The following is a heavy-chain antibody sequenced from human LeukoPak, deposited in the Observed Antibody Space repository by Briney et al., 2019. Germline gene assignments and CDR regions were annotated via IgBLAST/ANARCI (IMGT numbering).Heavy chain of an antibody. Sequence: SETLSLTCTVSGGSISSYYWSWIRQSPGKGLEWIGYIYYSGSTNYNPSLKSRVTISVDTSKNQFSLKLSSVTAADTAVYYCARALGYCSGGSCPEGAFDIWGQGTMVTVSS. J-gene: IGHJ3*02. CDR3: ARALGYCSGGSCPEGAFDI. D-gene: IGHD2-15*01. CDR2: IYYSGST. CDR1: GGSISSYY. V-gene: IGHV4-59*01.